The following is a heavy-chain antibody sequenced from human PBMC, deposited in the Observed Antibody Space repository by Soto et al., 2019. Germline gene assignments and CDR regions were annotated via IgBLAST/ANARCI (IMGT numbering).Heavy chain of an antibody. Sequence: SQTLSLTCAISGDSVSSNSAAWNWIRQSPSRGLEWLGRTYYRSKWYNDYAISVRSRVTISPDTSKNQFSLQLTSVTPEDTAVYYCSRDRVASGRFDYWGQGTLVNRLL. CDR2: TYYRSKWYN. J-gene: IGHJ4*02. V-gene: IGHV6-1*01. CDR3: SRDRVASGRFDY. D-gene: IGHD6-19*01. CDR1: GDSVSSNSAA.